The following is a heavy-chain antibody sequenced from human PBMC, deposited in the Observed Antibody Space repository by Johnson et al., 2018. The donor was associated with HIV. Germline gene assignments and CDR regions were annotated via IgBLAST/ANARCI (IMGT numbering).Heavy chain of an antibody. V-gene: IGHV3-30*03. CDR2: ISYDGSNE. J-gene: IGHJ3*02. Sequence: QVQLVESGGGVVQPGRSLRLSCAASGFTFTNYGMHWVRQAPGKGLEWVAVISYDGSNEHYTDSVGGRFTISRDNAKNSMYLQLTSLRAEGTAVYYCARDRALGWELLGAFDIWGQGTMVTVSS. CDR1: GFTFTNYG. CDR3: ARDRALGWELLGAFDI. D-gene: IGHD1-26*01.